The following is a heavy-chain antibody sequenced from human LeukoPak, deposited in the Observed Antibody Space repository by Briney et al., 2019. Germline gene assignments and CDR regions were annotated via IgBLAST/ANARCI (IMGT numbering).Heavy chain of an antibody. D-gene: IGHD1-7*01. Sequence: SQTLSLTCAISGDSVSSNSAAWNWIRQSPSRGLEWLGRTYYRSKWYNDYAVSVKSRITINPDTSKNQFSLRLNSVTPEDTAVYYCARAPFPTGTMYDLHDYYYYYMDVWGKGTTVTVSS. CDR3: ARAPFPTGTMYDLHDYYYYYMDV. CDR2: TYYRSKWYN. J-gene: IGHJ6*03. V-gene: IGHV6-1*01. CDR1: GDSVSSNSAA.